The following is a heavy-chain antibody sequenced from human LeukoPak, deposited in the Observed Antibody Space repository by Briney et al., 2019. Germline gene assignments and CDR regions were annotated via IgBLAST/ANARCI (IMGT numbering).Heavy chain of an antibody. CDR3: ARSYAYLWGSHRYTPTFDS. CDR2: INHSGST. V-gene: IGHV4-34*01. Sequence: KPSETLSLTCAVYGGSFSGYYWNWIRQAPEKGLEWIGEINHSGSTIYNPSLKSRVTMSVDTSRNQFSLRLSSVTAADTAVYYCARSYAYLWGSHRYTPTFDSWGQGTLVTVSS. D-gene: IGHD3-16*02. CDR1: GGSFSGYY. J-gene: IGHJ4*02.